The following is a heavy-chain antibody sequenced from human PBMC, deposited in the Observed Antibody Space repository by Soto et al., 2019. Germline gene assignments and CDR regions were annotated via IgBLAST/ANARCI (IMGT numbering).Heavy chain of an antibody. Sequence: GGSLRLSCAASGFTFSSYWMSWVRQAPGKGLEWVVNIKQDGSEKYYVDSVKGRFTISRDNAKNSLYLQMNSLRAEDTAVYYCARAVAGNTLDYWGQGTLVTVSS. J-gene: IGHJ4*02. CDR1: GFTFSSYW. V-gene: IGHV3-7*01. CDR3: ARAVAGNTLDY. CDR2: IKQDGSEK. D-gene: IGHD6-19*01.